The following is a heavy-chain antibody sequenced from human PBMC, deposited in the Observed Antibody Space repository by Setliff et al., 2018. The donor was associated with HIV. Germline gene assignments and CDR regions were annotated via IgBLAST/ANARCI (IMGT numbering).Heavy chain of an antibody. CDR3: VKDSLGAMVPYYFQS. J-gene: IGHJ4*02. V-gene: IGHV3-30*18. D-gene: IGHD5-18*01. Sequence: AGGSLRLSCAASGFTFSNYAMSWVRQAPGKGLEWVAGLSYEGSYKYYAVSVKGRCTISRDTSRNTLYLQMNSLRAEDTAVYYCVKDSLGAMVPYYFQSWGQGTLVTVSS. CDR1: GFTFSNYA. CDR2: LSYEGSYK.